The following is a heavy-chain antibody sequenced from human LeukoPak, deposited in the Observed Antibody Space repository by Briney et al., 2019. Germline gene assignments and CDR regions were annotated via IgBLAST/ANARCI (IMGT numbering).Heavy chain of an antibody. Sequence: GASVKVSCKVSGYTFTSYDINWVRQATGQGLEWMGWMNPNSGNTGYAQKFQGRVTMTRNTSISTAYMELSSLRSEDTAVYYCARVGVNYGSGSYDWFDPWGQGTLVTVSS. D-gene: IGHD3-10*01. CDR3: ARVGVNYGSGSYDWFDP. J-gene: IGHJ5*02. V-gene: IGHV1-8*01. CDR1: GYTFTSYD. CDR2: MNPNSGNT.